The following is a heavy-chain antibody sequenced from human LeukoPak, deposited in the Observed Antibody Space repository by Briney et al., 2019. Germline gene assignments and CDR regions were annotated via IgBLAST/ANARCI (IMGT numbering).Heavy chain of an antibody. CDR2: IYYSGST. CDR1: GGSISSYY. D-gene: IGHD6-19*01. V-gene: IGHV4-59*01. J-gene: IGHJ4*02. Sequence: SSETLSLTCTVSGGSISSYYWSWIRQPPGKGLEWIGYIYYSGSTNYNPSLKSRVTISVDTPKNQFSLKLSSVTAADTAVYYCAREQQWLAIDYWGQGTLVTVSS. CDR3: AREQQWLAIDY.